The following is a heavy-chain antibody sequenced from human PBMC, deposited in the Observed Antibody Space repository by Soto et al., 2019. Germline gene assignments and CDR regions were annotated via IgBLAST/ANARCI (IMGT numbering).Heavy chain of an antibody. CDR2: ISSNSAYI. Sequence: GGSLRVSCAASGFTFRSFTMNWVRQAPGKGLEWVSTISSNSAYIYYTDALRGRFTISRDNAKNSLHLQMNSLRAEDTAVYYCTRDASRDSSARGWFDPWGPGTLVTVSS. CDR3: TRDASRDSSARGWFDP. V-gene: IGHV3-21*01. CDR1: GFTFRSFT. J-gene: IGHJ5*02. D-gene: IGHD6-13*01.